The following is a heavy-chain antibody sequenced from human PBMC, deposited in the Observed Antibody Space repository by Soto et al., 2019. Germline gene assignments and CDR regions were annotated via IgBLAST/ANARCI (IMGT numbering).Heavy chain of an antibody. Sequence: GASLKVSCKTSGFPFTTHARHWVRQAPGQRFEWMGWINAGNGNTKYSQRFQDRVTITRDTSASTAYMELSSLTSEDRAVYYCARRNNSGPIDYWGQGTLVTVSS. CDR3: ARRNNSGPIDY. CDR1: GFPFTTHA. D-gene: IGHD5-12*01. V-gene: IGHV1-3*01. CDR2: INAGNGNT. J-gene: IGHJ4*02.